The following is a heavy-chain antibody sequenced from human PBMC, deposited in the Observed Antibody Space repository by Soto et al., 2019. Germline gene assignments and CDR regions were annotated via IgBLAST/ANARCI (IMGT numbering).Heavy chain of an antibody. CDR3: ARHYDILTGHNWFDP. CDR2: ISAYNGNT. Sequence: QVQLVQSGAEVKKPGASVKVSCKASGYTFTSYGISWVRQAPGQGLEWMGWISAYNGNTNYAQKLQGRVTMTTDTSTSTGYMEVRSLRSDDTAVYYCARHYDILTGHNWFDPWGQGTLVTVSS. D-gene: IGHD3-9*01. V-gene: IGHV1-18*01. J-gene: IGHJ5*02. CDR1: GYTFTSYG.